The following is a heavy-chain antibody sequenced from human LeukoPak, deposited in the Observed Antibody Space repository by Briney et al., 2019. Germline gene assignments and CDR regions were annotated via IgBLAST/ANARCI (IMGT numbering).Heavy chain of an antibody. CDR3: ARYLNSGPEDF. J-gene: IGHJ4*02. CDR1: GFTFSNYW. D-gene: IGHD1-26*01. CDR2: IKYDGREK. V-gene: IGHV3-7*01. Sequence: GGPLRLSCAATGFTFSNYWMSWFRQAPGKGLEWVANIKYDGREKQYVDSVKGRYTISRDNAKNSLFLQMNSLRAEDTAVYYCARYLNSGPEDFWGQGTLVTVSS.